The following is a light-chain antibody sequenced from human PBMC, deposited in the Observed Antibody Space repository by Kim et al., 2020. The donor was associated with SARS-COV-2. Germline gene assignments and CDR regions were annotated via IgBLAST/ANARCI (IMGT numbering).Light chain of an antibody. CDR1: QSVSSNF. V-gene: IGKV3-20*01. Sequence: EKVLTQSPATLSLSPGERATLSCRASQSVSSNFLAWYQQKAGQAPRLVIYSASSRASVIPDRFSGSGSGTDFTLTISTLEPEDFAVYYCQQYANSPETFGQGTKVDIK. CDR3: QQYANSPET. J-gene: IGKJ1*01. CDR2: SAS.